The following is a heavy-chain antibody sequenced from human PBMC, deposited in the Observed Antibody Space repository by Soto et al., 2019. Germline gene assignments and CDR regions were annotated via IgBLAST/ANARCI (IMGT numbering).Heavy chain of an antibody. J-gene: IGHJ3*02. Sequence: PGGSLRLSCAASGFTFDDYAMHWVRQAPGKGLEWVSGISWNSGSIGYADSVKGRFTISRDNAKNSLYLQMNSLRAEDTALYYCAKDISFRRPRVPSDAFDIWGQGTMVTVS. D-gene: IGHD6-6*01. V-gene: IGHV3-9*01. CDR3: AKDISFRRPRVPSDAFDI. CDR2: ISWNSGSI. CDR1: GFTFDDYA.